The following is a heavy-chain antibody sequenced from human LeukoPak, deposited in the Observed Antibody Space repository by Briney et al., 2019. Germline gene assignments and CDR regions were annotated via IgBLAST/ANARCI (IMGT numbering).Heavy chain of an antibody. CDR3: AKRDF. CDR1: GFTFSSYT. V-gene: IGHV3-23*01. J-gene: IGHJ4*02. CDR2: ISGSGGTT. Sequence: GGSLRLSCAASGFTFSSYTMSWVRQAPGKGLEWVSSISGSGGTTYYAGSVKGRFTISRDNSKNTLFLQMNSLRADDTAIYYCAKRDFWGQGTLVTVSS.